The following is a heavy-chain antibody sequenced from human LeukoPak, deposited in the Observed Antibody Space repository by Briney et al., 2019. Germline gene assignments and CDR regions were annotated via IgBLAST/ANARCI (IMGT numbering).Heavy chain of an antibody. V-gene: IGHV3-74*01. CDR2: ISPDGTTT. Sequence: GGSRRLSCAASGFTFSSYWMHWVRQVPGKGLVWVSRISPDGTTTSYADSVKGRFTISRDNAKSTLYLLVNSLRAEDTAVYYCAREHRNVGATIDWWGQGTLVTVSS. CDR3: AREHRNVGATIDW. CDR1: GFTFSSYW. J-gene: IGHJ4*02. D-gene: IGHD1-26*01.